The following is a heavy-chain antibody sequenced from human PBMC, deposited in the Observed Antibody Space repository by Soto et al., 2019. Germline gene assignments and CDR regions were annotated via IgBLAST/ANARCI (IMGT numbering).Heavy chain of an antibody. CDR1: GGSISSSNW. D-gene: IGHD3-22*01. J-gene: IGHJ4*02. CDR3: ARFDYYDSSGYLDFGPK. Sequence: SETLSLTCAVSGGSISSSNWWSWVRQPPGKGLEWIGEIYHSGSTNYNPSLKSRVTISVGKSKNQFSLKLSSVTAADTAVYYCARFDYYDSSGYLDFGPKWGQGTLVTVSS. CDR2: IYHSGST. V-gene: IGHV4-4*02.